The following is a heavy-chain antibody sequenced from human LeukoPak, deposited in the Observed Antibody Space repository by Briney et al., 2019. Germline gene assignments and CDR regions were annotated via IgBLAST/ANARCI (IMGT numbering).Heavy chain of an antibody. CDR1: GFTFSSYW. V-gene: IGHV3-74*01. Sequence: PGGSLRLSCTASGFTFSSYWMHWVRQAPGKGLEWVSRITSDGSSTSHADSVKGRFTTSRDNAKNTLYLQMNSLRAEDTAVYYCAREERRAFDYWGQGTLVTVSS. CDR3: AREERRAFDY. J-gene: IGHJ4*02. D-gene: IGHD1-1*01. CDR2: ITSDGSST.